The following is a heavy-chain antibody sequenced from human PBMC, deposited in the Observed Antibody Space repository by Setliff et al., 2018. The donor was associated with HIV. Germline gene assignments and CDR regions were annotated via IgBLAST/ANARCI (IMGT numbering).Heavy chain of an antibody. V-gene: IGHV3-23*01. CDR1: GFTFSDYA. CDR3: ARDPRASGSYSYFDY. J-gene: IGHJ4*02. Sequence: PGGSLRLSCAASGFTFSDYAMSWVRQAPGKGLELVSIISGSGDSTYYADSVKGRFTISRDNSKNTLYLQMNSLRAEDTAVYYCARDPRASGSYSYFDYWGRGTLVTVSS. D-gene: IGHD1-26*01. CDR2: ISGSGDST.